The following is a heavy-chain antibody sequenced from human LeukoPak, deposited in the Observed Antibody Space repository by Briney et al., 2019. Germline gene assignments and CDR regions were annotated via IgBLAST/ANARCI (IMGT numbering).Heavy chain of an antibody. V-gene: IGHV1-69*05. CDR3: ARGAGNWFDA. D-gene: IGHD3-10*01. CDR2: IIPIFGTA. CDR1: GGTFSSYA. J-gene: IGHJ5*02. Sequence: AASVKVSCKASGGTFSSYAISWVRQAPGQGLEWMGGIIPIFGTANYAQKFQGRVTITTDESTSTAYMELSSLRSEDTAVYYCARGAGNWFDAWGQGTLVTVSS.